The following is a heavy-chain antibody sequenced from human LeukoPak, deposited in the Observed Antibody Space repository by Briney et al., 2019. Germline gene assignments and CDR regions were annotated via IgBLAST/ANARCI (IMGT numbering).Heavy chain of an antibody. CDR3: ATHQTGIAAAGQLYYYYMDV. CDR1: GFAYSSYA. D-gene: IGHD6-13*01. V-gene: IGHV3-23*01. Sequence: GGSLTLSCAASGFAYSSYAMSWVPDAPGEGLEWVSALSDRGGRTQHADSAKGRFTISRDNSKNTLYLQMNSLRADDTAVYYCATHQTGIAAAGQLYYYYMDVWGKGTTVTVSS. CDR2: LSDRGGRT. J-gene: IGHJ6*03.